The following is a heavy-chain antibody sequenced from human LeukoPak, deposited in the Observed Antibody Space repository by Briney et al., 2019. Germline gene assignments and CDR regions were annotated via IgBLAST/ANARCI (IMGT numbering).Heavy chain of an antibody. V-gene: IGHV3-74*01. CDR1: GFTFSGNW. J-gene: IGHJ4*02. Sequence: PGGSLRLSCAASGFTFSGNWMHWVRQRPGKGLVWISRINTDGRSTWYADFVKGRFTISRDNANNTLYLQMNRLRAEDTAVYYCARDTKTTLDYWGQGTLVTVSS. CDR2: INTDGRST. D-gene: IGHD1-7*01. CDR3: ARDTKTTLDY.